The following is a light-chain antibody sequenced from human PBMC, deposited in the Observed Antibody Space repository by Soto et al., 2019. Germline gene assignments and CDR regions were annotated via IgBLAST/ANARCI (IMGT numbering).Light chain of an antibody. CDR3: QQYNDWPRT. Sequence: EIVLTQSPGTLSLSPGERATLSCRASQSVSNNYLAWHQQRPGQAPRLLIYGTTTRATGIPARFSGSGSGTEFTLTISSLQSEDFAVYYCQQYNDWPRTFGQGTKVDI. J-gene: IGKJ1*01. V-gene: IGKV3-15*01. CDR2: GTT. CDR1: QSVSNN.